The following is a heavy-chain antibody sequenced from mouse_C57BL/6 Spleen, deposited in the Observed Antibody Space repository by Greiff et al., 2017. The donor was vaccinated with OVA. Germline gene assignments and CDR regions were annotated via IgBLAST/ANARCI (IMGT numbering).Heavy chain of an antibody. Sequence: VQLQQPRAELVKPGASVMLSCKASGYTFASYWLHGVKQRPGRGLEWIGRIVHISGGTKYSEKFTSKATLTVDKPSSTAYMQLSSLTTDESAVYYCARYDGYTGIAYWGKWSLVTVSA. D-gene: IGHD2-3*01. CDR1: GYTFASYW. CDR2: IVHISGGT. V-gene: IGHV1-72*01. CDR3: ARYDGYTGIAY. J-gene: IGHJ3*01.